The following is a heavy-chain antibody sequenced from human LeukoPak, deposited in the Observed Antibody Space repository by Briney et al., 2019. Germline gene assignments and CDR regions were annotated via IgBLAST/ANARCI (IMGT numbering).Heavy chain of an antibody. V-gene: IGHV1-2*02. Sequence: GASVKVSCKASGYTFTGYYMHWVRQAPGQGLEWMGWINPNSGGTKYAQKFQGRVTMTRDTSISTAYMELSRLRSDDTAVYYCASGGSGDAYYYFYYMDVWGKGTTVTVSS. D-gene: IGHD3-10*01. J-gene: IGHJ6*03. CDR1: GYTFTGYY. CDR2: INPNSGGT. CDR3: ASGGSGDAYYYFYYMDV.